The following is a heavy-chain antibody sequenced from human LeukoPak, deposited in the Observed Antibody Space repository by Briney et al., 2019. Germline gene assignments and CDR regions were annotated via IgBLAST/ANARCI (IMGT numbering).Heavy chain of an antibody. Sequence: SVKVSCKASGGTFSSYTISWVRQAPGQGLEWMGRIIPILGIANYAQKFQGRVTITADKSTSTAYMELSSLRSEDTAVYYCASSADYDLWSGPYNWCDPWGQGTLVTVSS. D-gene: IGHD3-3*01. J-gene: IGHJ5*02. CDR3: ASSADYDLWSGPYNWCDP. CDR2: IIPILGIA. V-gene: IGHV1-69*02. CDR1: GGTFSSYT.